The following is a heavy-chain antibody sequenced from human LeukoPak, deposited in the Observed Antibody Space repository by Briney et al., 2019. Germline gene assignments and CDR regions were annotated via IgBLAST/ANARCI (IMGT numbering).Heavy chain of an antibody. J-gene: IGHJ5*02. CDR3: ARRLGCANKTSCYNWFDP. V-gene: IGHV1-8*01. CDR2: MNPNSGNR. Sequence: GASVKVPCKASGYTFTSFDINWVRQATGQGPEWMGWMNPNSGNRGYAQKFQGRVTMTRNTSINTAYMELSSLRSEDTAVYYCARRLGCANKTSCYNWFDPWGQGTLVTVSS. CDR1: GYTFTSFD. D-gene: IGHD2-15*01.